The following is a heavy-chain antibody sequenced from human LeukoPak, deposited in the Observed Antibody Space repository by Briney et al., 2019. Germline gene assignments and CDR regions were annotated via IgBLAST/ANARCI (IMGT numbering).Heavy chain of an antibody. Sequence: GGSLRLSCAASGFTFSSYSMNWVRQAPGKGLEWVSSISSSSSYIYYADSVKGRFTISRDNAKNSLYLQMNSLRAEDTAVYYCAKLGGYYYYWFDYWGQGTLVTVSS. J-gene: IGHJ4*02. CDR1: GFTFSSYS. CDR3: AKLGGYYYYWFDY. D-gene: IGHD3-22*01. V-gene: IGHV3-21*01. CDR2: ISSSSSYI.